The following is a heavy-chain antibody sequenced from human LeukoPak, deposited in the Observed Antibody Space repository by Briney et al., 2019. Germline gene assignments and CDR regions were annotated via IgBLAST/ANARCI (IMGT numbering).Heavy chain of an antibody. V-gene: IGHV4-59*01. J-gene: IGHJ3*02. D-gene: IGHD3-9*01. CDR1: GGSISSYY. CDR2: IYYSRST. Sequence: SETLSLTCTVSGGSISSYYWSWIRQPPGKGLEWIGYIYYSRSTNYNPSLKSRVTISVDTSKNQFSLKLSSVTAADTAVYYCARASPYYDILTGYSVDAFDIWGQGTMVTVSS. CDR3: ARASPYYDILTGYSVDAFDI.